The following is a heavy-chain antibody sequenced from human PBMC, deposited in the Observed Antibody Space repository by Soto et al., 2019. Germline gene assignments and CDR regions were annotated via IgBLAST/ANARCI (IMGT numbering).Heavy chain of an antibody. V-gene: IGHV3-48*02. J-gene: IGHJ6*02. CDR1: GFTFSRYN. CDR2: VTTSGDTM. D-gene: IGHD3-22*01. Sequence: EVQLVESGGGLVQPGGSLRLSCVASGFTFSRYNMHWVRQAPGKGLEWVAYVTTSGDTMFYADSVEGRFAISRDVAKNSVHLQMNSQGDEDTAVYYCVIAEASASSGLTYNYYYNGMDVWGQGTTVTVSS. CDR3: VIAEASASSGLTYNYYYNGMDV.